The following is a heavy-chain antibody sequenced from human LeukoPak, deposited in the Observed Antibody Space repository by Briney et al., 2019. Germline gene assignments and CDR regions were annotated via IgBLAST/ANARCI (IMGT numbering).Heavy chain of an antibody. D-gene: IGHD3-22*01. CDR1: GFTFTNAW. CDR2: IKRKTDGGTA. Sequence: GGSLRLSCAASGFTFTNAWMSWVRQAPGKGLEWVGRIKRKTDGGTADYAAPVKGRFTISRDDSKNTLYLQMNSLKTEDTAVYYCTKYYYDSSGYLYYFDYWGQGTLVTVSS. J-gene: IGHJ4*02. V-gene: IGHV3-15*01. CDR3: TKYYYDSSGYLYYFDY.